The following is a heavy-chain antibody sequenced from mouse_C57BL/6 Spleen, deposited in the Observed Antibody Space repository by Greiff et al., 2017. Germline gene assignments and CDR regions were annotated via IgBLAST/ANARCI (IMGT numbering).Heavy chain of an antibody. CDR3: ARSNVIIDY. Sequence: QVQLQQSGPELVKPGASVKISCKASGYAFSSSWMNWVKQRPGKGLEWIGRIYPGDGDTNYNGKFKGKATLTADKSSSTAYMKLSSLTAEDSAVYFCARSNVIIDYWGQGTTLTVSS. CDR2: IYPGDGDT. J-gene: IGHJ2*01. V-gene: IGHV1-82*01. CDR1: GYAFSSSW.